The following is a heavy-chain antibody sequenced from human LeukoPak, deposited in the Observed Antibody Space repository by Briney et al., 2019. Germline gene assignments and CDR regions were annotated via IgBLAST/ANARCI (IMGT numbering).Heavy chain of an antibody. Sequence: GGSLRLSCAASGFTFSSYSMNWVRQAPGKGLEWVSSISSSSSYIYYADSVKGRFTISRDNAKNSLYLQMNNLRADDTAVYYCARGFQGSGLSHFDYWGQGTLVTVSS. V-gene: IGHV3-21*01. CDR3: ARGFQGSGLSHFDY. CDR1: GFTFSSYS. CDR2: ISSSSSYI. J-gene: IGHJ4*02. D-gene: IGHD6-19*01.